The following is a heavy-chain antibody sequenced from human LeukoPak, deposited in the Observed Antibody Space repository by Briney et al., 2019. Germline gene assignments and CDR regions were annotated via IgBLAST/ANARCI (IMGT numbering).Heavy chain of an antibody. V-gene: IGHV4-34*01. CDR3: ARSVGCSGGSCTLKIDY. CDR2: INHSGST. D-gene: IGHD2-15*01. Sequence: SETLSLTCAVYGGSFSGYYWSWIRQPPGKGLEWIGEINHSGSTNYNPSLKSRATIPVDTSKTQFSLNLSSVTPAHTPGYYCARSVGCSGGSCTLKIDYWGQGTLVTVSS. CDR1: GGSFSGYY. J-gene: IGHJ4*02.